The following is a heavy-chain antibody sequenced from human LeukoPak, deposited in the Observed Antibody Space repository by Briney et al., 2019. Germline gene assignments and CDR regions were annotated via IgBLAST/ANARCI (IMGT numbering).Heavy chain of an antibody. CDR3: ARSGFTVVPIANYHDGMDV. CDR2: ISGNSGNT. V-gene: IGHV1-18*01. Sequence: GASVKVSCKCSGSSFISYGINWVRQAPGQGLEWMGWISGNSGNTKYADKFQGRVTMTTDTSTETVYMELRSLRSDDTAVYYCARSGFTVVPIANYHDGMDVWGHGTTVTVSS. J-gene: IGHJ6*02. D-gene: IGHD2-2*01. CDR1: GSSFISYG.